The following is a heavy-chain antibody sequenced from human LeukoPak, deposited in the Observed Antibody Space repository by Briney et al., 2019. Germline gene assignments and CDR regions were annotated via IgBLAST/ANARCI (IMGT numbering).Heavy chain of an antibody. CDR2: ISSSGGST. Sequence: GGSLRLSCAASGFTFSSYAMHWVRQAPGKGLQYVSAISSSGGSTYYANSLKGRFTISRDNSKNTLYLQMGSLRAEDMAVYYCARRGSYYGDSTDYWGQGTLVTVSS. V-gene: IGHV3-64*01. J-gene: IGHJ4*02. D-gene: IGHD1-26*01. CDR1: GFTFSSYA. CDR3: ARRGSYYGDSTDY.